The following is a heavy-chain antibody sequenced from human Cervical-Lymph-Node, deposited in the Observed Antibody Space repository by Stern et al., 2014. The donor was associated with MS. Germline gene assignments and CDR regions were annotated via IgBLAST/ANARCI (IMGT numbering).Heavy chain of an antibody. V-gene: IGHV4-4*07. CDR1: GGSIGGYY. D-gene: IGHD3-22*01. CDR3: ARERESSGYHGFDY. J-gene: IGHJ4*02. CDR2: SYSSVNT. Sequence: QLVQSGPGLVKPSETLSLTCTVSGGSIGGYYWSWLRQPVGKGLEWIGRSYSSVNTNYNPSLQSRVTISVDTSKNQFSLLLSSVTAADTAVYYCARERESSGYHGFDYWGQGTLVTVSS.